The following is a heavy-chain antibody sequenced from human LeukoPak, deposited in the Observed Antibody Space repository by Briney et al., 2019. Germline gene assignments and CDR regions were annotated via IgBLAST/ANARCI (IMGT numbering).Heavy chain of an antibody. D-gene: IGHD1-14*01. CDR1: GGSITSYY. CDR3: ARAGNRYYYYYYMDV. CDR2: IYNTGTT. Sequence: PSETLTLTCTVSGGSITSYYWSWIRQPPGKGLEWIGYIYNTGTTNYNSSLKSRVTISVDTSKSQFSLRLSSVTAADTAVYYCARAGNRYYYYYYMDVWGKGTTVTVSS. V-gene: IGHV4-59*12. J-gene: IGHJ6*03.